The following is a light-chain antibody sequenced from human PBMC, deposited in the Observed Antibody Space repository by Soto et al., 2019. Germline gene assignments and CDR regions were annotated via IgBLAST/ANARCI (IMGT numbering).Light chain of an antibody. J-gene: IGKJ1*01. CDR3: QQYNNWPRT. CDR2: GAS. Sequence: EIVLIQSPATLSLSPGERATLSCRASQSVSSSLAWYQQNPGQAPRLLIYGASTRATGIPARFSGSGSGTEFTLTISSLQSEDFAVYYCQQYNNWPRTFGQGTKVEIK. CDR1: QSVSSS. V-gene: IGKV3-15*01.